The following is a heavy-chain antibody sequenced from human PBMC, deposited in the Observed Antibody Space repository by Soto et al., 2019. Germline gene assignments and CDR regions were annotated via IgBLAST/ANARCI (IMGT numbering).Heavy chain of an antibody. CDR1: GFTVSNNY. J-gene: IGHJ4*02. CDR2: IYSGGST. D-gene: IGHD4-17*01. V-gene: IGHV3-53*02. Sequence: EVQLVETGGGLIQPGESLRLSCAASGFTVSNNYMSWVRQAPGKGLEWVSIIYSGGSTYYADSVKGRFTISRDNSQNTVYLQMNSLRAEDTAVYYCARAAGDFGDRVDYWGQGTLVTVSS. CDR3: ARAAGDFGDRVDY.